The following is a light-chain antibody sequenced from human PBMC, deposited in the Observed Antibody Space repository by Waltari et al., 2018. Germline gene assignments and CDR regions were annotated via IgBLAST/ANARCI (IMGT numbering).Light chain of an antibody. Sequence: DIVMTQSPDSLAVSLGERATINCKSSQSVLYSSNNKNYLAWYQQKQGQPPKLLVYWASTRESGVPDRFSGGGSGTDFTLTISSLQAEDVAVYYCQQYYSTPRTFGQGTKVEIK. V-gene: IGKV4-1*01. CDR3: QQYYSTPRT. CDR1: QSVLYSSNNKNY. J-gene: IGKJ1*01. CDR2: WAS.